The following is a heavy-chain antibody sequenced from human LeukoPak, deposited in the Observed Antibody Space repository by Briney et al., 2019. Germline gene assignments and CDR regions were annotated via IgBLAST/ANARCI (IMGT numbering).Heavy chain of an antibody. V-gene: IGHV4-39*01. CDR2: IYYSGST. CDR1: GGSISSSSYY. D-gene: IGHD5-18*01. Sequence: SETLSLTYTVSGGSISSSSYYWGWIRQPPGKGLEWIGSIYYSGSTYYNPSLKSRVTISVDTSKNQFSLKLSSVTAADTAVYYCAGNVDTAMVIGYWGQGTLVTVSS. J-gene: IGHJ4*02. CDR3: AGNVDTAMVIGY.